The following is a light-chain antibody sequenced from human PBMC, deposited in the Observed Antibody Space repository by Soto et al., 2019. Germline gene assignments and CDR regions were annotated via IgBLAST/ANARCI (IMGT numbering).Light chain of an antibody. CDR3: QQYGTSPIT. Sequence: ENVLTQSPGTLSLSPGERATLSCRASQTVSSYLTWYQQRPGQAPRLLIYGAPKRATGIPDRVSGSGSGTDFTLTISRLEPEDFALYYCQQYGTSPITFGQGTRLEIK. CDR1: QTVSSY. CDR2: GAP. V-gene: IGKV3-20*01. J-gene: IGKJ5*01.